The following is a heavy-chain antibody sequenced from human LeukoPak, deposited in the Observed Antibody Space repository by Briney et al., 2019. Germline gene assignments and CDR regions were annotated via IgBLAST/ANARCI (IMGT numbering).Heavy chain of an antibody. Sequence: EASVKVSCKASGYTFTSYYLHWVRQAPGQGPEWMGWINPNSGGTNYAQKFQGRVTMTRDTSISTAYMELSRLRSDDTAEYYCARALYYDSSGYYSSSYYYFQHWGQGTLVTVSS. V-gene: IGHV1-2*02. CDR1: GYTFTSYY. J-gene: IGHJ1*01. D-gene: IGHD3-22*01. CDR2: INPNSGGT. CDR3: ARALYYDSSGYYSSSYYYFQH.